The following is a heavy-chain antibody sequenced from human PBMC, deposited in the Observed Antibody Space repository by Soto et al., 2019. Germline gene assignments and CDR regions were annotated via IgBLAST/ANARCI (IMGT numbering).Heavy chain of an antibody. CDR1: GGSVSSGGYY. Sequence: SETLSLTCTVSGGSVSSGGYYWSWIRQHPGKGLEWIGYIYYSGSTYYNPSLKSRVTISVDTSKNQFSLKLSSVTAADTAVYYCARAPYCSGGSCVAKRSNWFDPWGQGTLVTVSS. CDR2: IYYSGST. D-gene: IGHD2-15*01. V-gene: IGHV4-31*03. J-gene: IGHJ5*02. CDR3: ARAPYCSGGSCVAKRSNWFDP.